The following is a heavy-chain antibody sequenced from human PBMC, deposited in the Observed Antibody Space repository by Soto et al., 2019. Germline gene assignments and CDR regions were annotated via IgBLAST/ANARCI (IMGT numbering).Heavy chain of an antibody. CDR2: LSGSGGST. V-gene: IGHV3-23*01. D-gene: IGHD3-10*01. CDR3: AKGAGITMVRGASLSRMDV. J-gene: IGHJ6*02. Sequence: EVQLLESGGALLQLGGPLDPPCEPPGFTFSSNAWGGFPRPPGKGLEWVSVLSGSGGSTYNEDSVKGGLTISRHNSKNTLYLKMNSLRAEDTAVYYCAKGAGITMVRGASLSRMDVWGQGTTVTVSS. CDR1: GFTFSSNA.